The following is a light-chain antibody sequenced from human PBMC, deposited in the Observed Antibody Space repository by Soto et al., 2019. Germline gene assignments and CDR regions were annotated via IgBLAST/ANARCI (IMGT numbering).Light chain of an antibody. Sequence: DIQMTQSPSTLSASVGDRVTITCRASQSVSSWLAWYQRKPGKAPKLLIYKASSLESGVPSRFSGSGSGTEFTLTISSLQPDDFATYYCQQYNSYWWTFGQGTKVEIK. J-gene: IGKJ1*01. CDR2: KAS. CDR3: QQYNSYWWT. CDR1: QSVSSW. V-gene: IGKV1-5*03.